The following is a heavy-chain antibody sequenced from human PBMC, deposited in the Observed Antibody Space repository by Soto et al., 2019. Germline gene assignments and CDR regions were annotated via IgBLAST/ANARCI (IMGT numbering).Heavy chain of an antibody. D-gene: IGHD2-15*01. CDR2: IYYDGST. CDR1: GVSINNNNYY. CDR3: ATVLVGATRHPDSDS. V-gene: IGHV4-39*02. Sequence: ETLSLTCTVSGVSINNNNYYWAWIRQPPGKGLSWIASIYYDGSTYYNSSLKSRVTISRDTSKNHFSLRLTSMTAADTAVYYCATVLVGATRHPDSDSWGQGTLVTVSS. J-gene: IGHJ4*02.